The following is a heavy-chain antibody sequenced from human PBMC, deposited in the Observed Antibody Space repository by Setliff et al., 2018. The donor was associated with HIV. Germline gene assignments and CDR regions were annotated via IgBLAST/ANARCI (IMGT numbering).Heavy chain of an antibody. CDR1: GDSIDDFY. CDR2: IFSNVTT. Sequence: KASETLSLTCTVSGDSIDDFYWSWIRQPPGQGLEWIGYIFSNVTTNYSPSLKSRVTMSIDRSKSQFLLNLTSVNASDTAIYYCARRKLSKGGAFGYWGQGALVTVSS. J-gene: IGHJ4*02. D-gene: IGHD1-1*01. CDR3: ARRKLSKGGAFGY. V-gene: IGHV4-4*09.